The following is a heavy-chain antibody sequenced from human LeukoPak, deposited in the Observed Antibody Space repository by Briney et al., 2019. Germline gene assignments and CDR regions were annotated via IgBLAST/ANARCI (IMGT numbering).Heavy chain of an antibody. D-gene: IGHD3-10*01. CDR3: ARRSGFDI. Sequence: SETLSLTCTVSGGSISSSSSYYWGWIRQPPGKGLEWIGSIYYSGSTYYNPSLKSRVTISVDTSKNQFSLKLSSVTAADTAVYYCARRSGFDIWGQGTMVTVSS. CDR1: GGSISSSSSYY. J-gene: IGHJ3*02. V-gene: IGHV4-39*01. CDR2: IYYSGST.